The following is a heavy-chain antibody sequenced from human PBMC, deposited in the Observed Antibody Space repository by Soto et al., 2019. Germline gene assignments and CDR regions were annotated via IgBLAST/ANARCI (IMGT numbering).Heavy chain of an antibody. J-gene: IGHJ4*02. Sequence: SETLSITCAVSGGSVGSSSYYWAWICQPPGKGLEWIGSVLYSGSTYYNPSLKSRVTMSVDTSKNQFSLNLSSVTAADTAIYYCARRTNRLVRGAIPSHYFDYWGQGTQVTVSS. CDR2: VLYSGST. CDR1: GGSVGSSSYY. D-gene: IGHD3-10*01. CDR3: ARRTNRLVRGAIPSHYFDY. V-gene: IGHV4-39*01.